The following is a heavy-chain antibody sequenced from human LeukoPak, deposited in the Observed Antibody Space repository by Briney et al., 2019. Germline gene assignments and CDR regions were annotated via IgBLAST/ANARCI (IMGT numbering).Heavy chain of an antibody. J-gene: IGHJ3*02. Sequence: SETLPLTCTVSGGSISSYYWSWIRQPPGKGLEWIGYIYYSGSTNYNPSLKSRVTISVDTSKNQFSLKLSSVTAADTAVYYCARAVFGVVTPLGDAFDIWGQGTMVTVSS. CDR2: IYYSGST. CDR1: GGSISSYY. V-gene: IGHV4-59*08. CDR3: ARAVFGVVTPLGDAFDI. D-gene: IGHD3-3*01.